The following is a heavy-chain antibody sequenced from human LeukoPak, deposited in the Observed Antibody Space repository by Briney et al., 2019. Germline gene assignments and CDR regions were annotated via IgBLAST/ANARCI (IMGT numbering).Heavy chain of an antibody. Sequence: SETLSLTCAVYGGSFSGYYWGWIRQPPGKGLEWIGSIYYSGSTYYNPSLKSRVTISVDTSKNQFSLKLSSVTAADTAVYYCARDLDYDILTGYPKNWFDPWGQGTLVTVSS. CDR1: GGSFSGYY. CDR3: ARDLDYDILTGYPKNWFDP. J-gene: IGHJ5*02. D-gene: IGHD3-9*01. CDR2: IYYSGST. V-gene: IGHV4-34*01.